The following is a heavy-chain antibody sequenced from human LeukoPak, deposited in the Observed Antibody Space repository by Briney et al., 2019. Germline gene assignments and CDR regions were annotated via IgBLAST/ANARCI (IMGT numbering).Heavy chain of an antibody. V-gene: IGHV3-30*04. CDR1: GFTFDEYA. CDR3: ARDPPFGSGWSQNFFDF. CDR2: ISYDGGNI. J-gene: IGHJ4*02. D-gene: IGHD6-19*01. Sequence: PGRSLRLSCAPSGFTFDEYAMHWVRQAPGQGLEWVALISYDGGNIYYADSVKGRFTISRDNSKSRLFLQMNNLRVDDTAVYYCARDPPFGSGWSQNFFDFWGQGALVTVSS.